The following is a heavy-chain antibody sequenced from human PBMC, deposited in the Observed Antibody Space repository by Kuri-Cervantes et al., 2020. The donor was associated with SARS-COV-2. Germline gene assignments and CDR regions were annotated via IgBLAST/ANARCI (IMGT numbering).Heavy chain of an antibody. V-gene: IGHV3-30*02. D-gene: IGHD5-18*01. CDR1: GFTFRSYG. CDR3: ARGGSYGQMLAFDI. Sequence: GESLKISCEASGFTFRSYGMVWVRQAPGKGLECVAFIWYDGSNKYYADSVKGRFSVSRDNSKNTLDLQMNSLRTEDTAVFYCARGGSYGQMLAFDIWGQGTMVTVSS. J-gene: IGHJ3*02. CDR2: IWYDGSNK.